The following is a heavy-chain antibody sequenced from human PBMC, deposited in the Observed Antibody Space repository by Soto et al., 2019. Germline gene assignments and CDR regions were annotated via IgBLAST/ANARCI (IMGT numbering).Heavy chain of an antibody. V-gene: IGHV3-33*01. CDR3: ARDFRYNWNYNLLDY. Sequence: AAGSLRLSCAASGFTFSSYGMHWVRQAPGKGLEWVAVIWYDGSNKYYADSVKGRFTISRDNSKNTLYLQMNSLRAEDTAVYYCARDFRYNWNYNLLDYWGQGTLVTVSS. CDR1: GFTFSSYG. CDR2: IWYDGSNK. D-gene: IGHD1-7*01. J-gene: IGHJ4*02.